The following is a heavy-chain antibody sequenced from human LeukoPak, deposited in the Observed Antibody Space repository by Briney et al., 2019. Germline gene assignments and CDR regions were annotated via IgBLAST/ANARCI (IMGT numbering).Heavy chain of an antibody. Sequence: SVKVSCKASGGTFISYAISWVRQAPGQGLEWMGGIIPIFGTANYAQKFQGRVTITADESTSTAYMELSSLRSEDTAVYYCARDRVPQRPNGAVLRFLGAYYYYGMDVWGQGTTVTVSS. CDR2: IIPIFGTA. V-gene: IGHV1-69*13. CDR3: ARDRVPQRPNGAVLRFLGAYYYYGMDV. J-gene: IGHJ6*02. D-gene: IGHD3-3*01. CDR1: GGTFISYA.